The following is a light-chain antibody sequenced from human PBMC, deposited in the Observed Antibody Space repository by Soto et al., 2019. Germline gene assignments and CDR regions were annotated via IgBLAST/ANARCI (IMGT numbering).Light chain of an antibody. J-gene: IGKJ5*01. CDR2: DAS. V-gene: IGKV3-11*01. CDR3: QQRSNWPPIT. CDR1: QSVSSY. Sequence: IVLTQSPATLSFSPWERATLSCSSSQSVSSYLAWYQQKPGQAPRLLIYDASNRATGIPARFSGSGSGTDFTLTISSLEPEDFAVYYCQQRSNWPPITFGQGTRLEIK.